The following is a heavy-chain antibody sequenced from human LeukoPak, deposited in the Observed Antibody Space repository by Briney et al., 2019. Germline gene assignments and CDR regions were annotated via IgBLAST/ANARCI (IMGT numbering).Heavy chain of an antibody. J-gene: IGHJ5*02. D-gene: IGHD3-3*01. V-gene: IGHV1-69*06. CDR3: ARTNSITIFGVVTRPNGWFDP. Sequence: SVKVSCKASGGTFSSYAISWVRQAPGQGLEWMGSIIPIFGTANYAQKFQGRVTITADKSTSTAYMELSSLRSEDTAVYYCARTNSITIFGVVTRPNGWFDPWGQGTLVTVSS. CDR1: GGTFSSYA. CDR2: IIPIFGTA.